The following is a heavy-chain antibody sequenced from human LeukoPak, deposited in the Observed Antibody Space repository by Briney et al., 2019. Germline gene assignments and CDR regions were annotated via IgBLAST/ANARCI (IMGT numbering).Heavy chain of an antibody. V-gene: IGHV3-66*01. J-gene: IGHJ4*02. CDR3: LVTTRSRGFDY. CDR2: IYSGGST. CDR1: GFTVSSNY. Sequence: GGSLRFSCAASGFTVSSNYMSWVRQAPGKGLEWVSVIYSGGSTYYADSVKGRFTISRDNSKNTLYLQMNSLRAEDTAVYYCLVTTRSRGFDYWGQGTLVTVSS. D-gene: IGHD1/OR15-1a*01.